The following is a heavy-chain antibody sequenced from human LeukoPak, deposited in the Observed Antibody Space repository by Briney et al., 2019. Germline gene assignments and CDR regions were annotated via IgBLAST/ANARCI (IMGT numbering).Heavy chain of an antibody. CDR2: IHNSGIT. CDR3: AREYYGSSGYYNDY. V-gene: IGHV4-59*01. CDR1: GVSISSYY. D-gene: IGHD3-22*01. J-gene: IGHJ4*02. Sequence: KSSETLSLTCTVSGVSISSYYWSWIRQPPGKGLEWIGYIHNSGITNYNPSLKSRVTISVDTSKNQFSLNLSSVTAADTAVYYCAREYYGSSGYYNDYWGQGALVTVSS.